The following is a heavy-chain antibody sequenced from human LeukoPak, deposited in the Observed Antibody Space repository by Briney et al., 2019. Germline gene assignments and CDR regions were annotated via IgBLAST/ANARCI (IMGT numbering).Heavy chain of an antibody. V-gene: IGHV3-7*01. CDR3: ARVYDSSGYYYEQTGYFDY. D-gene: IGHD3-22*01. Sequence: GGSLRLSCAASGFTFSSYWMSWVRQAPGKGLEWVANIKQDGSEKYYVDSVKGRFTISRDNAKNSLYLQMDSLRAEDTAVYYCARVYDSSGYYYEQTGYFDYWGQGTLVTVSS. CDR2: IKQDGSEK. CDR1: GFTFSSYW. J-gene: IGHJ4*02.